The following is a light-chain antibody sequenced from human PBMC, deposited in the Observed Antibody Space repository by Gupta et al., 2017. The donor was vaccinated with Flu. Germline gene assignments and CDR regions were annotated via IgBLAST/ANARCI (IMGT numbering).Light chain of an antibody. Sequence: DIQMTQSPSSLSASVGDRVTITCQASQDISNYLNWYQQKPGKAPKLLIYDASNWETGVPSRFSGSGSGTDFTFTISSLQPEDIATYYCQQYDNLFPLTFGGGTKVEIK. CDR3: QQYDNLFPLT. CDR2: DAS. V-gene: IGKV1-33*01. J-gene: IGKJ4*01. CDR1: QDISNY.